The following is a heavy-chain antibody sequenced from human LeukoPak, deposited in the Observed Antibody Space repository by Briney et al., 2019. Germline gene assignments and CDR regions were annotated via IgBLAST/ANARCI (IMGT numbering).Heavy chain of an antibody. J-gene: IGHJ4*02. Sequence: GGSLRPSCAASGLTFSSCAMNWVRQAPGKGLEWLLHITTTGDTTYCADSVKGRFTISRDNSKNTLYLQMNSLRAEDTAVYYCAKFSRATQYFDYWGQGTLVTVSS. CDR2: ITTTGDTT. V-gene: IGHV3-23*01. D-gene: IGHD5-12*01. CDR1: GLTFSSCA. CDR3: AKFSRATQYFDY.